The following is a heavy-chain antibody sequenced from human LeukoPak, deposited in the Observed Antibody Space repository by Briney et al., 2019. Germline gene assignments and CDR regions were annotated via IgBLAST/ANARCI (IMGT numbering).Heavy chain of an antibody. CDR3: ARDRPYGGYGMDV. Sequence: ASAKVSCKASGGTFSSYAISWVRQAPGQGLEWMGGIIPIFGTANYAQKFQGRVTITADESTSTAYMELSSLRSEDTAVYYCARDRPYGGYGMDVWGQGTTVTVSS. J-gene: IGHJ6*02. CDR2: IIPIFGTA. D-gene: IGHD6-6*01. V-gene: IGHV1-69*13. CDR1: GGTFSSYA.